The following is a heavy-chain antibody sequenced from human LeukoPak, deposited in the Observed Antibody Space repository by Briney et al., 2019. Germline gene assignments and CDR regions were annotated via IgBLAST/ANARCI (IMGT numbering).Heavy chain of an antibody. D-gene: IGHD3-3*01. Sequence: PSETLSLTCTVSGGSISSGDYCWSWIRQPPGRGLEWIGYIYYSGSTYYNPSLKSRVTISVDTSKNQFSLKLSSVTAADTAVYYCARVPFWSGYPGYYYGMDVWGQGTTVTVSS. J-gene: IGHJ6*02. V-gene: IGHV4-30-4*01. CDR3: ARVPFWSGYPGYYYGMDV. CDR2: IYYSGST. CDR1: GGSISSGDYC.